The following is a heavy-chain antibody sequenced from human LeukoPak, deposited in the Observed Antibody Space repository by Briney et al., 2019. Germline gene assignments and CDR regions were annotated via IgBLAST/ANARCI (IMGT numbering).Heavy chain of an antibody. CDR2: IRYDGSNK. CDR3: ARDRPGRLDYFDY. CDR1: GFTFSSYG. Sequence: GGSLRLSCAASGFTFSSYGMHWVRQAPGKGLEWVAFIRYDGSNKYYADSVKGRFTISRDNAKNSLYLQINSLRAEDTAVYYCARDRPGRLDYFDYWGQGTLVTVSS. J-gene: IGHJ4*02. V-gene: IGHV3-30*02.